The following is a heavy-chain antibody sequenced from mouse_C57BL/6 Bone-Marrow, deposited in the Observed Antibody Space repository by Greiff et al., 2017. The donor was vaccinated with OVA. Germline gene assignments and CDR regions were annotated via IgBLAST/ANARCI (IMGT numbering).Heavy chain of an antibody. J-gene: IGHJ4*01. CDR2: ISDGGSYT. CDR3: ARDQGYYGSSSYAMDY. CDR1: GFTFSSYA. V-gene: IGHV5-4*01. Sequence: EVKLMESGGGLVKPGGSLKLSCAASGFTFSSYAMSWVRQTPEKRLEWVATISDGGSYTYYPDNVKGRFTISRDNAKNNLYLQMSHLKSEDTAMYYCARDQGYYGSSSYAMDYWGQGTSVTVSS. D-gene: IGHD1-1*01.